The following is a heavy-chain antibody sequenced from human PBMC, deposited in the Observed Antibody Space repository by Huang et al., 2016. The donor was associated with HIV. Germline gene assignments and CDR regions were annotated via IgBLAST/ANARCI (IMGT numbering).Heavy chain of an antibody. V-gene: IGHV5-51*01. Sequence: EVQLVQSGAEVKKPGESLKISCKGSGYSFTSYWIGWVRQMPGKGLEWVGFCYPGDADTRYSPSFQGQVTIAADKSISTAYLQWSSLKASDTAMYYCARLSTTWYFDYWGQGTLVTVSS. J-gene: IGHJ4*02. D-gene: IGHD1-1*01. CDR1: GYSFTSYW. CDR3: ARLSTTWYFDY. CDR2: CYPGDADT.